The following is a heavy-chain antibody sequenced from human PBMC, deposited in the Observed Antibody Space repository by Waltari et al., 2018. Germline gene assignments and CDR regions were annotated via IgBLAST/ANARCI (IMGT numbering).Heavy chain of an antibody. CDR3: ARFSGPLLAHNWFDP. CDR1: VYRFSDYW. D-gene: IGHD1-26*01. V-gene: IGHV5-51*01. Sequence: EAQLVQSGAEVKKPGESLTISCKGSVYRFSDYWIGWVRQMPGKGLEWMGIIYPGDSKTIYSPSFQGQVTMSADKSISTAYLQWSSLKASDTAIYYCARFSGPLLAHNWFDPWGQGTLVTVSS. J-gene: IGHJ5*02. CDR2: IYPGDSKT.